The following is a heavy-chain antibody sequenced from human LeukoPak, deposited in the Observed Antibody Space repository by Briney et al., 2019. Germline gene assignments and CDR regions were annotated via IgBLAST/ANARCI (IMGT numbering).Heavy chain of an antibody. V-gene: IGHV4-59*01. D-gene: IGHD5-24*01. CDR2: IYYSGST. J-gene: IGHJ5*02. CDR1: GGSISSYY. CDR3: ARRDGYNYNWFDP. Sequence: SETLSLTCTVSGGSISSYYWSWIRQPPGKGLEWIGYIYYSGSTNYNPSLKSRVTISVDTSKNQFSLKLSSVTAADTAVYYCARRDGYNYNWFDPWGQGTLVTVSS.